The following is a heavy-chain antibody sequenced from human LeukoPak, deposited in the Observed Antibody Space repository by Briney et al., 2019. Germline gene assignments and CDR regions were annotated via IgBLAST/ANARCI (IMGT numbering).Heavy chain of an antibody. CDR2: IVYSGGT. J-gene: IGHJ4*02. Sequence: SETLSLTCTVSGGSIRTFYWSWIRQSPGKGLEWIGYIVYSGGTNCNPSLKSRATISVDTSKSQFSLKLSSVTAADTAVYYCARVATILGVVIFDYWGQGTLVTVSS. CDR1: GGSIRTFY. V-gene: IGHV4-59*01. D-gene: IGHD3-3*01. CDR3: ARVATILGVVIFDY.